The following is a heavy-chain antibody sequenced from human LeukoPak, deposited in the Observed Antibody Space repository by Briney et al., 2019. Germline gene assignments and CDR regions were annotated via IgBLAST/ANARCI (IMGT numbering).Heavy chain of an antibody. CDR2: IYYTGNT. Sequence: SETLSLTCAVSPLSVTNYYWSWIRQPPGKGLEWIGYIYYTGNTNYNPSLKSRVTLSLDTSKNQFSLRLNSVTATDTAVYYCARHASHFYSSPYADWGQGTLVTVSS. V-gene: IGHV4-59*08. CDR1: PLSVTNYY. D-gene: IGHD3-22*01. J-gene: IGHJ4*02. CDR3: ARHASHFYSSPYAD.